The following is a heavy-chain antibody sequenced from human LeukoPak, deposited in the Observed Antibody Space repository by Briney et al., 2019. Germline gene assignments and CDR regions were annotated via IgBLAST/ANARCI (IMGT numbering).Heavy chain of an antibody. D-gene: IGHD1-26*01. CDR1: GGSISSSSYD. V-gene: IGHV4-39*07. J-gene: IGHJ4*02. CDR3: ASGERDSGSYYHFGHTLYFDY. CDR2: IYYSGST. Sequence: PSETLSLTCTVSGGSISSSSYDWGWIRQPPGKGLEWIGGIYYSGSTYYNPTLKSRVTISVDTSKNQFSLKLSSVTAADTAVYYCASGERDSGSYYHFGHTLYFDYWGQGTLVTVSS.